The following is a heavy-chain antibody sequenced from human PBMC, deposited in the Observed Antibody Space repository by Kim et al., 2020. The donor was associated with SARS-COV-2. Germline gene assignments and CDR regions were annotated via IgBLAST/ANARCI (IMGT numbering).Heavy chain of an antibody. D-gene: IGHD3-22*01. CDR3: ARSSGSYDY. V-gene: IGHV4-4*02. J-gene: IGHJ4*02. CDR2: GGT. Sequence: GGTNSNPSRKSRVTIAVDKSNSQFSLELSSVTAADTAVYYCARSSGSYDYWGQGTLVTVSS.